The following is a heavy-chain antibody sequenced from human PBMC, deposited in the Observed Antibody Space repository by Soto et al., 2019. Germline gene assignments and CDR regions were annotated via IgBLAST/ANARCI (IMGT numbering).Heavy chain of an antibody. V-gene: IGHV4-31*03. CDR1: DVSISSCCYY. D-gene: IGHD1-26*01. Sequence: QVQLQESGPGLVKPSPTLSLTCTVSDVSISSCCYYCGWIRQHPGTGLEWMGYISYSGSTYYNPSIKTRVTIAVDTSKNQFSLILHSVTAADTAVDYCARGVLLWGQGTLVTVSS. J-gene: IGHJ4*01. CDR3: ARGVLL. CDR2: ISYSGST.